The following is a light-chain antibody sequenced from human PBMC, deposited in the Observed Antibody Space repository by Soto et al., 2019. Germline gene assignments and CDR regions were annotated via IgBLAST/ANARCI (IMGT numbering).Light chain of an antibody. CDR3: QQYNTWWT. V-gene: IGKV3-15*01. Sequence: EIVMTQSPATLSVSPGERATLSCRASQSVSSNLAWYQQKPGQAPRLLIYGASTRATGIPARFTGSGFGTEFPLTISRLQSEDLAVYYCQQYNTWWTFGQGTKVEIK. CDR2: GAS. J-gene: IGKJ1*01. CDR1: QSVSSN.